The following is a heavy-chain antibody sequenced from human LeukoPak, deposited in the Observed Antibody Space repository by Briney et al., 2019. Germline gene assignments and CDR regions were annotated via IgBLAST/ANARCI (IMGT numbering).Heavy chain of an antibody. CDR3: ARDPHLRYFDWLLRAFDI. D-gene: IGHD3-9*01. Sequence: GGSLRLSCAASGFSFTSHAMNWVRQAPGKGLEWVSSISSSSSYIYYADSVKGRFTISRDNAKNSLYLQMNSLRAEDTAVYYCARDPHLRYFDWLLRAFDIWGQGTMVTVSS. V-gene: IGHV3-21*01. CDR2: ISSSSSYI. J-gene: IGHJ3*02. CDR1: GFSFTSHA.